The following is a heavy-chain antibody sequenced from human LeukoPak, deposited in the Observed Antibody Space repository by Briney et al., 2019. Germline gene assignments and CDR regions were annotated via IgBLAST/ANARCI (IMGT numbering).Heavy chain of an antibody. V-gene: IGHV3-30*04. J-gene: IGHJ4*02. CDR3: ARVRIGAPYYFDY. D-gene: IGHD3-3*01. Sequence: GGSLRLSCAGSGFTFSNYAMHWVRLAPGKGLEWVAVISYDGSKKDYADSVKGRFTISRDNFKHTLYLQMNSLRTEDTAVYHCARVRIGAPYYFDYWGQGTLVTVSS. CDR2: ISYDGSKK. CDR1: GFTFSNYA.